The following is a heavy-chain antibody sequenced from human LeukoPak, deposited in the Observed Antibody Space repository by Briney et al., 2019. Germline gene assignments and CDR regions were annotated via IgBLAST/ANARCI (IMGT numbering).Heavy chain of an antibody. CDR2: IYSNGNT. V-gene: IGHV3-53*01. D-gene: IGHD6-19*01. J-gene: IGHJ4*02. CDR3: ARVRNVNSVAGTVDY. CDR1: GFSVSNY. Sequence: RGSLTLSCEASGFSVSNYMSWVRQAPGKGLEWVSVIYSNGNTYYADSVKGRFTISRDNSKNTLYLQMNSLRAEDTAVYYCARVRNVNSVAGTVDYWGQGTLVTVSS.